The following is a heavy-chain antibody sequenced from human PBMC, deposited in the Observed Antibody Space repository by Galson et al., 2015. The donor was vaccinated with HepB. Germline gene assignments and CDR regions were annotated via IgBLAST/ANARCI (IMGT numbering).Heavy chain of an antibody. Sequence: LRLSCAASGLTFSSYSMNWVRQAPGKGLEWVSSISSSSSYIYYADSVKGRFTISRDNAKNSLYLQMNSLRAEDTAVYYCARDAGSGSYWFYFDYWGQGTLVTVSS. CDR1: GLTFSSYS. J-gene: IGHJ4*02. CDR2: ISSSSSYI. CDR3: ARDAGSGSYWFYFDY. D-gene: IGHD3-10*01. V-gene: IGHV3-21*01.